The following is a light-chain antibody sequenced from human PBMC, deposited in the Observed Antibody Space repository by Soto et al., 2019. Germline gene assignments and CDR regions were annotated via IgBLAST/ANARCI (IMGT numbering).Light chain of an antibody. Sequence: QSVLTQPASVSGSPGQSITISCTGTSSDVGGYNYVSWYQQHPGKAPKLMIYAVSDQPSGVSNRFSGSKSGNTASLTISGLQAEDEADYYCSSYTTSSTWVFGGGTKLTVL. V-gene: IGLV2-14*01. CDR3: SSYTTSSTWV. J-gene: IGLJ3*02. CDR2: AVS. CDR1: SSDVGGYNY.